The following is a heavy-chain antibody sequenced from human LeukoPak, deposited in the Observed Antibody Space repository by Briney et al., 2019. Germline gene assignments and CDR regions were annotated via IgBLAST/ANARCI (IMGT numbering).Heavy chain of an antibody. CDR1: GYSFSSYW. D-gene: IGHD2-15*01. V-gene: IGHV5-51*01. CDR3: ATSTSGYCSNDSCLFDY. J-gene: IGHJ4*02. Sequence: GESLQISCKTSGYSFSSYWIGWVRQMPGKGLGYMGIIYPADSDTRYSPSFQGQVTISADKSISTAYLQWSRLKASDTAMYYCATSTSGYCSNDSCLFDYWGQGTLVTVSS. CDR2: IYPADSDT.